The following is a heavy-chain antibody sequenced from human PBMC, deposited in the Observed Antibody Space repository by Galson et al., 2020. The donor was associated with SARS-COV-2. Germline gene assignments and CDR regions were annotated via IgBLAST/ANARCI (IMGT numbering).Heavy chain of an antibody. CDR2: ISYDGSNK. D-gene: IGHD3-16*01. CDR3: ARELSYYGMDV. J-gene: IGHJ6*02. Sequence: TGGSLRLSCAASGFTFSSYAMHWVRQAPGKGLEWVAVISYDGSNKYYADSVKGRFTISIDNSKNTLYLQMNSLRAEDTAVYYCARELSYYGMDVWGQGTTVTVSS. CDR1: GFTFSSYA. V-gene: IGHV3-30-3*01.